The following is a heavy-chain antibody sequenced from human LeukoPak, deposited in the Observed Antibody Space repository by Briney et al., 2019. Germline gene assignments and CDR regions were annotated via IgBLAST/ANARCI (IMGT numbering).Heavy chain of an antibody. J-gene: IGHJ4*02. V-gene: IGHV3-74*01. CDR1: GFTFSSYW. D-gene: IGHD6-19*01. CDR2: INSDGSTT. Sequence: PGGSLRLSCAASGFTFSSYWMHWVRHAPGKGLVWVSRINSDGSTTVYADSVMGRFTISRDNAKNTLYLQMNSLRAEDTAVYYCARVIYSGWEGELSDWGQGTLVTVSS. CDR3: ARVIYSGWEGELSD.